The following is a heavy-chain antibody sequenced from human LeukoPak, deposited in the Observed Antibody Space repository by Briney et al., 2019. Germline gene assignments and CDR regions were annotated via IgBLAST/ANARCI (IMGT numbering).Heavy chain of an antibody. CDR3: AHRRQGMAAFDI. V-gene: IGHV2-5*01. CDR1: GLSLSTRGVG. D-gene: IGHD2-8*01. J-gene: IGHJ3*02. Sequence: SGPTLVNPTQTLTLTCNFSGLSLSTRGVGVGWIRQPPGKALEWLVLIYWNDDKRHSPSLGSRLTITKDTSKNQVVLTMTNMDPVDTASYYCAHRRQGMAAFDIWGQGTMVTVSS. CDR2: IYWNDDK.